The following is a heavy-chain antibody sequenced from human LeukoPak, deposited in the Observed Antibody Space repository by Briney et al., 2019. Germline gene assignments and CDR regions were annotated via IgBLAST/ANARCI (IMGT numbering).Heavy chain of an antibody. CDR2: INHSGST. CDR1: GGSFSGYY. D-gene: IGHD3-10*01. J-gene: IGHJ5*02. Sequence: NPSETLSLTCAVYGGSFSGYYWSWIRQPPGKGLEWIGEINHSGSTNYNPSLKSRVTISVDTSKNQFSLKLSSVTAADTAVHYCARGRSIDPWGQRTLVTVSS. V-gene: IGHV4-34*01. CDR3: ARGRSIDP.